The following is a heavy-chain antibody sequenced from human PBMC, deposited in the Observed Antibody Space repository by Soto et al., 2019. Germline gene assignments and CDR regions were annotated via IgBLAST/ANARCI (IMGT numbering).Heavy chain of an antibody. J-gene: IGHJ6*02. V-gene: IGHV5-10-1*01. Sequence: EXLKISCKCSGYXFTSYWVSWVRQMPGKGLECMGRIDPSDSYTNYSPSFQCHVTISADKSISTAYLQWSSLKASETAIYYCARHWRYSSSSPVGYYYYGMDVWGQGTTVTVYS. CDR1: GYXFTSYW. CDR2: IDPSDSYT. CDR3: ARHWRYSSSSPVGYYYYGMDV. D-gene: IGHD6-6*01.